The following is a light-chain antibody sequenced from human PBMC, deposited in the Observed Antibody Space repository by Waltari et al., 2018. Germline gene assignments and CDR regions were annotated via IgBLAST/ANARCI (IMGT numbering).Light chain of an antibody. V-gene: IGKV1-5*03. CDR1: QNVKSW. Sequence: DIKLTQSPSTLSASVGDRVTITCRASQNVKSWLALYQKRPGEAPKVLIYMASNLESGVPSRFRGTGYGTEFSLTINSLQPDDAATYYCQQYDSSSLTFGQGTKLEIK. CDR3: QQYDSSSLT. J-gene: IGKJ2*01. CDR2: MAS.